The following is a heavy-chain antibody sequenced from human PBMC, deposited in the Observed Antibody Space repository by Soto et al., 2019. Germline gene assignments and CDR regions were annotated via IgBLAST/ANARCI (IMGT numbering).Heavy chain of an antibody. CDR1: GFTFSRYG. CDR3: AKRDGPGQWLVIYYYYGMDV. D-gene: IGHD6-19*01. J-gene: IGHJ6*02. Sequence: LRLSCAASGFTFSRYGMHWVRQAPGKGLEWVAVISYDGSNKYYADSVKGRFTISRDNSKNTLYLQMNSLRAEDTAVYYCAKRDGPGQWLVIYYYYGMDVWGQGTTVTVSS. CDR2: ISYDGSNK. V-gene: IGHV3-30*18.